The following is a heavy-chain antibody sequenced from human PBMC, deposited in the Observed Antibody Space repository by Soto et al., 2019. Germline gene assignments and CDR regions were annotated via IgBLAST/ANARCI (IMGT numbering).Heavy chain of an antibody. D-gene: IGHD3-22*01. CDR2: ISYDGSNK. Sequence: QVQLVESGGGVVQPGRSLRLSCAASGFTFSSYGMHWVRQAPGKGLEWVAVISYDGSNKYYADSVKGRFTISRDNSKNTLYLQMNSLRAEDTAVYYCAKGQDSSGYYALDYWGQGTLVTVSS. CDR1: GFTFSSYG. V-gene: IGHV3-30*18. CDR3: AKGQDSSGYYALDY. J-gene: IGHJ4*02.